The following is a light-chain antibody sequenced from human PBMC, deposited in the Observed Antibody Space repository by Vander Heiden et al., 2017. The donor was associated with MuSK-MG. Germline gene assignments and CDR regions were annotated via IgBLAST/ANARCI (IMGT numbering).Light chain of an antibody. Sequence: DIQLTQSPSFLSASVGDRVTITCRASQGISTYLAWYQQKPGKAPKLLTYAASTLQSGVPSRFSGSGSGTEFTLTISSLQPEDFATYYCQQVNNFPYTFGQGTKLEIK. J-gene: IGKJ2*01. V-gene: IGKV1-9*01. CDR2: AAS. CDR1: QGISTY. CDR3: QQVNNFPYT.